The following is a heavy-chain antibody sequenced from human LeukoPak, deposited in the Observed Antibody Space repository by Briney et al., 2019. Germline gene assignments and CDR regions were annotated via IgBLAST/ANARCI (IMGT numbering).Heavy chain of an antibody. Sequence: ASETLSLTCTVSGGSISSYYLSWIRQPAGKGLEWIGRIYTSGSTNYNPSLKSRVTMSVDTSKNQFSLKLSSVTAADTAVYYGARDKDESSGYDWFDPCGQGTLVTVSS. D-gene: IGHD3-22*01. J-gene: IGHJ5*02. CDR1: GGSISSYY. V-gene: IGHV4-4*07. CDR2: IYTSGST. CDR3: ARDKDESSGYDWFDP.